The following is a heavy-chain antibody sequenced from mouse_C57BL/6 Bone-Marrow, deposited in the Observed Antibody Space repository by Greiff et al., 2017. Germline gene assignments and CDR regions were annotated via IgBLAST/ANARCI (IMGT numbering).Heavy chain of an antibody. J-gene: IGHJ1*03. D-gene: IGHD1-1*01. CDR3: TRRGYYYGSSWYWYFDV. V-gene: IGHV6-6*01. CDR2: IRNKANNHAT. Sequence: EVKVVESGGGLVQPGGSMKLSCAASGFTFSDAWMDWVRQSPEKGLEWVAEIRNKANNHATYYAESVKGRFTISRDDSKSSVYLQMNSLRAEDTGIYYCTRRGYYYGSSWYWYFDVWGTGTTVTVSS. CDR1: GFTFSDAW.